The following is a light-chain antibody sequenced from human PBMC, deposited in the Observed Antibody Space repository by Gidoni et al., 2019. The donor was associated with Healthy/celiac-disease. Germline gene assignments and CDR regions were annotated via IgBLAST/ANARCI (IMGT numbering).Light chain of an antibody. CDR2: YDG. CDR1: SSNIGNSA. CDR3: AAWDDSLNGWV. V-gene: IGLV1-36*01. Sequence: QSVLTQPPSVSEAPRQRVTISCSGSSSNIGNSASSRGNSKLLIYYDGLLPSGVSDRFSGSKSGTSASLAISGLQSEDEADYYCAAWDDSLNGWVFGGGTKLTVL. J-gene: IGLJ3*02.